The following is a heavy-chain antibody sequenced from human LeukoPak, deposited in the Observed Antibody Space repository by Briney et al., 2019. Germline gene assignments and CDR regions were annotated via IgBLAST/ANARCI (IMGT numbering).Heavy chain of an antibody. V-gene: IGHV4-59*01. D-gene: IGHD5-24*01. CDR3: AREDGYSYFDY. Sequence: SETLSLTCTVSGDSISSYYWSWIRQSPGKGLEWIGYMYYSGSTKYNPSLKSRVTISVDTSKNQFSLKLSSVTAADTAVYYCAREDGYSYFDYWGQGTLVTVSS. CDR1: GDSISSYY. J-gene: IGHJ4*02. CDR2: MYYSGST.